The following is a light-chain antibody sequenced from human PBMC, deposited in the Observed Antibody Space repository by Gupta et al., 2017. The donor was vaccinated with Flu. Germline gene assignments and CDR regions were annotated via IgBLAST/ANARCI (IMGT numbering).Light chain of an antibody. CDR1: NMGNKY. J-gene: IGLJ2*01. Sequence: GKTARIACAGNNMGNKYVHWYQQKPGQAPVLVVYDDSGRPSGIPERFSGSNSGNTATLTISRVEGGDEADYYCQVWDSTSDHVIFGGGTRLTVL. CDR3: QVWDSTSDHVI. V-gene: IGLV3-21*03. CDR2: DDS.